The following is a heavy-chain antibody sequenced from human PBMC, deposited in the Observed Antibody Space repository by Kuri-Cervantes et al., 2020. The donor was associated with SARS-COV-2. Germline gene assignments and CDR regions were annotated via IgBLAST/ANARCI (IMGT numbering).Heavy chain of an antibody. V-gene: IGHV4-34*01. CDR2: INHSGST. CDR1: GGSFSGYY. J-gene: IGHJ3*02. CDR3: ARGTPAFDI. Sequence: GSLRLSCAVYGGSFSGYYWSWIRQPPGKGLEWIGEINHSGSTNYNPSLKSRVTISVDTSKNQFSLKLSSVTAADTAVYYWARGTPAFDIWGQGTMVTVSS.